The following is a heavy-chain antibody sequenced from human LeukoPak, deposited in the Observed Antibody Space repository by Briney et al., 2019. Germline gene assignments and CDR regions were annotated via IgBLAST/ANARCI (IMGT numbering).Heavy chain of an antibody. CDR1: GFTFDDYA. V-gene: IGHV3-9*01. Sequence: GGSLRLSCAASGFTFDDYAMHWVRQAPGKGLEWVSGISWNSGSIGYADSVKGRFTISRDNAKNSLYLQMNSLRAEDTALYYCAKENSSGWAYHFDYWAREPWSPSPQ. CDR2: ISWNSGSI. D-gene: IGHD6-19*01. J-gene: IGHJ4*02. CDR3: AKENSSGWAYHFDY.